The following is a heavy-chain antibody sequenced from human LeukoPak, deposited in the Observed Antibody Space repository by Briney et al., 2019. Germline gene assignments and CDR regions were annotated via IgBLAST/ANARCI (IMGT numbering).Heavy chain of an antibody. D-gene: IGHD5-12*01. V-gene: IGHV3-48*01. CDR1: GFTFSSFS. CDR3: ARVVSLVATIVSVGTYYFDY. Sequence: GGSLRLSCAASGFTFSSFSMNWARQAPGKGLEWISYISSSGPTIYYADSVKGRFTISRDNAKNSVYLQMNSLRAEDTAVYYCARVVSLVATIVSVGTYYFDYWGQGTLVTVSS. J-gene: IGHJ4*02. CDR2: ISSSGPTI.